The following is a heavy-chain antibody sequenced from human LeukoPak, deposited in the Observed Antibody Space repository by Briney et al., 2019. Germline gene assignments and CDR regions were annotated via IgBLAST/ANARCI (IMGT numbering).Heavy chain of an antibody. CDR1: GFTFTTYW. J-gene: IGHJ4*02. CDR3: ARGRPHGNDY. Sequence: GGSLRLSCAASGFTFTTYWMHWVRQAPGKGLVWVSHINSDGSITSYADSVKGRFTISRDNAKNTLYLQMNSLRVEDTAVYYCARGRPHGNDYWGQGTLVTVSS. CDR2: INSDGSIT. D-gene: IGHD4-23*01. V-gene: IGHV3-74*01.